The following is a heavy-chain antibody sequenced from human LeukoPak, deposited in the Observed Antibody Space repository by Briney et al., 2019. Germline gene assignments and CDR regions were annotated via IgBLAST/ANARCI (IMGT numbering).Heavy chain of an antibody. CDR2: MNPDSGNT. J-gene: IGHJ3*02. V-gene: IGHV1-8*01. D-gene: IGHD6-13*01. CDR3: ARDISSAGSDAFDI. Sequence: ASVKVSCKASGYIFTSYDINWVRQATGQGLEWMGWMNPDSGNTGYAQKFQGRVTMTRNTSISTAYMELSSLRSEDTAVYYCARDISSAGSDAFDIWGQGTMVTVSS. CDR1: GYIFTSYD.